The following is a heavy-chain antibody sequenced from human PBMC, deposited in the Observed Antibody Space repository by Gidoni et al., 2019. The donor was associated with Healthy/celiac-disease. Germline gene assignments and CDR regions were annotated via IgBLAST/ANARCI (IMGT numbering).Heavy chain of an antibody. CDR1: GFTFSSYA. Sequence: EVQLLESWGGLVQPGGSLRLSCAASGFTFSSYAMSWVRQAPGKGLEWVSAISGSGGSTYYADSVKGRFTISRDNSKNTLYLQMNSLRAKDTAVYYCAKRETTIFGMDVWGQGTTVTVSS. CDR3: AKRETTIFGMDV. J-gene: IGHJ6*02. D-gene: IGHD4-4*01. CDR2: ISGSGGST. V-gene: IGHV3-23*01.